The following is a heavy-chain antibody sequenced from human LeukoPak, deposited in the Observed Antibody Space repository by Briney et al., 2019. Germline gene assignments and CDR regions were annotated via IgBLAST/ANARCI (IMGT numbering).Heavy chain of an antibody. D-gene: IGHD3-22*01. Sequence: PGGSLRLSCAASGFTFSSYAMSWVRQAPGKGLEWVSAISGSGGSTYYADSVKGRFTISRDNSKNTLYLQMNSLGAEDTAVYYCARAMGITMIVVVLDAFDIWGQGTMVTVSS. V-gene: IGHV3-23*01. CDR3: ARAMGITMIVVVLDAFDI. J-gene: IGHJ3*02. CDR2: ISGSGGST. CDR1: GFTFSSYA.